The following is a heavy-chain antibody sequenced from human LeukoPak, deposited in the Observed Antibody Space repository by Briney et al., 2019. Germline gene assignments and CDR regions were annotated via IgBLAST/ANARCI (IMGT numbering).Heavy chain of an antibody. V-gene: IGHV3-48*01. J-gene: IGHJ3*02. CDR1: GFTFSSYA. D-gene: IGHD3-9*01. CDR2: ISSSSGTI. Sequence: GGSLRLSCAASGFTFSSYAMNWVRQAPGKGLEWVSYISSSSGTIYYADSVKGRFTISRGNANNSLFLQMNSLRAEDTAVYYCVNNYDILTGLGAFDIWGQGTMVTVSS. CDR3: VNNYDILTGLGAFDI.